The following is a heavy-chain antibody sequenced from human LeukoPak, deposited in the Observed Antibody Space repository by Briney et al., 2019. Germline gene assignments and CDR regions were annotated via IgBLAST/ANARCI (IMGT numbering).Heavy chain of an antibody. J-gene: IGHJ4*02. CDR3: ARGDHSSGYRGDFPDY. Sequence: ASVKVSCKASGYTFTSYGISWVRQAPGQGLEWMGWISAYNGNTNYAQKLQGRVTMTTDTSTSTAYMELRSLRSDDTAVYYCARGDHSSGYRGDFPDYWGQGTLVTVSS. CDR2: ISAYNGNT. D-gene: IGHD3-22*01. CDR1: GYTFTSYG. V-gene: IGHV1-18*01.